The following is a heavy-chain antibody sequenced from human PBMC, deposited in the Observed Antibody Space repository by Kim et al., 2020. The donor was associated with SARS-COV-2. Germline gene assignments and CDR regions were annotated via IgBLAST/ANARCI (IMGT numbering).Heavy chain of an antibody. CDR3: ARGRSIRYFDWLSFYYYGMDV. D-gene: IGHD3-9*01. V-gene: IGHV4-34*01. J-gene: IGHJ6*02. CDR2: INHSGST. Sequence: SETLSLTCAVYGGSFSGYYWSWIRQPPGKGLEWIGEINHSGSTNYNPSLKSRVTISVDTSKNQFSLKLSSVTAADTAVYYCARGRSIRYFDWLSFYYYGMDVWGQGTTVTVSS. CDR1: GGSFSGYY.